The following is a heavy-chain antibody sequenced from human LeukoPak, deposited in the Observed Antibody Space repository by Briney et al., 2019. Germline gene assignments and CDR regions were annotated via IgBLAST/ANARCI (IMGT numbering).Heavy chain of an antibody. J-gene: IGHJ4*02. CDR2: INWNGGST. V-gene: IGHV3-20*04. CDR1: GFTFSSYW. Sequence: GGSLRLSCAASGFTFSSYWMSWVRQAPGKGLEWVSGINWNGGSTGYADSVKGRFTISRDNAKNSLYLQMNSLRAEDTALYYCARDVGLGYCSGGSCYHTQLDYWGQGTLVTVSS. D-gene: IGHD2-15*01. CDR3: ARDVGLGYCSGGSCYHTQLDY.